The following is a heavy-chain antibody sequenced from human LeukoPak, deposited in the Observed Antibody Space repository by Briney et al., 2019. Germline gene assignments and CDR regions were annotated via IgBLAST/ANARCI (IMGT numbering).Heavy chain of an antibody. CDR2: IRYDGSNK. CDR1: GFTFSSYA. V-gene: IGHV3-30*02. J-gene: IGHJ3*02. D-gene: IGHD3-16*01. Sequence: GGSLRLSCAASGFTFSSYAMSWVRQAPGKGLEWVAFIRYDGSNKYYADSVKGRFTISRDNSKNTLYLQMNSLRAEDTAVYYCAKEGPEGGAFDIWGQGTMVTVSS. CDR3: AKEGPEGGAFDI.